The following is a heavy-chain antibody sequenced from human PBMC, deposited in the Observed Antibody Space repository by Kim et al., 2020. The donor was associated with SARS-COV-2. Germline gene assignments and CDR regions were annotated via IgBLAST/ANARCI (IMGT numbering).Heavy chain of an antibody. Sequence: GGSLRLSCAASGFTVSSNYMSWVRQAPGKGLEWVSVIYSGGSTYYADSVKGRFTISRDNSKNTLYLQMNSLRAEDTAVYYCARGPHAGRSTYYDFWSGLSRETFDYWGQGTLVTVSS. D-gene: IGHD3-3*01. CDR3: ARGPHAGRSTYYDFWSGLSRETFDY. CDR1: GFTVSSNY. CDR2: IYSGGST. V-gene: IGHV3-53*01. J-gene: IGHJ4*02.